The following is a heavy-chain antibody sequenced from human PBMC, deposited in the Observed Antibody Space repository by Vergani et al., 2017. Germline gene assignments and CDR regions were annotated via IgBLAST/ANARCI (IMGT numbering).Heavy chain of an antibody. CDR2: ISYDGSNK. J-gene: IGHJ1*01. CDR3: AATGYSSSWYPYFQH. Sequence: QVQLVESGGGVVQPGRSLRLSCAASGFTFSSYGMHWVRQAPGKGLEWVAVISYDGSNKYYADSVKGRSTISRDNSKNTLYLQMNSLRAEDTAVYYCAATGYSSSWYPYFQHWGQGTLVTVSS. CDR1: GFTFSSYG. D-gene: IGHD6-13*01. V-gene: IGHV3-30*03.